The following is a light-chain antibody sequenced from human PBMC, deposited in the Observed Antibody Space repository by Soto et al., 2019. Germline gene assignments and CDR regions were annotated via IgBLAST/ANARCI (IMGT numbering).Light chain of an antibody. V-gene: IGLV1-44*01. CDR1: TSNIASNA. Sequence: SVLTQPPSASGTPGQRVTISCSGSTSNIASNAINWFQQLPGTAPKLLIYSDNHRPSGVPDRFSGSKSGTSASLAISGLQSEDEADYYCATWADSLKTYVFGTGTKVTVL. CDR2: SDN. J-gene: IGLJ1*01. CDR3: ATWADSLKTYV.